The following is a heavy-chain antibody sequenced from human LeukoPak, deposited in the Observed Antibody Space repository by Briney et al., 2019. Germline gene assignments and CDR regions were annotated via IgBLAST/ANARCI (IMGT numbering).Heavy chain of an antibody. CDR2: IIPILGTA. CDR1: GGTFSSYA. CDR3: ARGSGLRFLEWLFPNDP. J-gene: IGHJ5*02. D-gene: IGHD3-3*01. Sequence: GSSVKVSCKASGGTFSSYAISWVRQAPGQGLEWMGGIIPILGTANYAQKFQGRVTITTDESTSTAYMELSSLRSEDTAVYYCARGSGLRFLEWLFPNDPWGQGTLVTVSS. V-gene: IGHV1-69*05.